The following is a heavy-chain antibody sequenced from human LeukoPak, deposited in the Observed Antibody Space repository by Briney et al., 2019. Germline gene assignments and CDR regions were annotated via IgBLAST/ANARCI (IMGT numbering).Heavy chain of an antibody. J-gene: IGHJ4*02. D-gene: IGHD2/OR15-2a*01. V-gene: IGHV3-53*01. CDR1: GFTVSSNY. CDR3: ARDTTAYFDC. Sequence: GGSPRLSCTVSGFTVSSNYMAWVRQAPGKGLEWVSVIYAGGNTYYADSVKGRFTISRDNSKNTLYLQMSSLGVADTAVYYCARDTTAYFDCWGQGILVTVSS. CDR2: IYAGGNT.